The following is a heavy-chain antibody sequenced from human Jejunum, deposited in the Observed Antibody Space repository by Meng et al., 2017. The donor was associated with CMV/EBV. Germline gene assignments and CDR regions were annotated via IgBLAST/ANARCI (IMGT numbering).Heavy chain of an antibody. CDR3: ARGWGCSSTSCYIFDY. Sequence: FMFDDYGMSWVGKAPGKGLEWGSGIKWNGGRTDYAESVKGRFTISRDNAKNSLYLQMNSLRAEDTALYYCARGWGCSSTSCYIFDYWGQGTLVTVSS. J-gene: IGHJ4*02. CDR1: FMFDDYG. V-gene: IGHV3-20*03. D-gene: IGHD2-2*02. CDR2: IKWNGGRT.